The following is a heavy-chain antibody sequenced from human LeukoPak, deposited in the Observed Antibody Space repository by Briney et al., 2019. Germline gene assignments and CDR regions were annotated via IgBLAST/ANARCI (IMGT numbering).Heavy chain of an antibody. V-gene: IGHV3-23*01. CDR3: ARSLSSRFSGPRRPYYFDS. Sequence: PGGSLRLSCAASGFTFINFGLSWVRQAPGKGLEWISAISGSGGSTYYADSVKGRFTISRDNSKNTLYLQMNSLRAEDTAVYYCARSLSSRFSGPRRPYYFDSWGQGTLVTVSS. D-gene: IGHD3-16*02. J-gene: IGHJ4*02. CDR2: ISGSGGST. CDR1: GFTFINFG.